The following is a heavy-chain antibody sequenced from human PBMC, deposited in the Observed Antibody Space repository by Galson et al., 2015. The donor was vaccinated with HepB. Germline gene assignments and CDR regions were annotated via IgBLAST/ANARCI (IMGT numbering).Heavy chain of an antibody. Sequence: SLRLSCAASGFTFSDYYMSWIRQAPGKGLEWVSYISSSSSYTNYADSVKGRFTISRDNAKNSLYLQMNSLRAKNTAVYYCARAPVAADSYFDLWGRGTLVTVSS. D-gene: IGHD2-15*01. CDR3: ARAPVAADSYFDL. J-gene: IGHJ2*01. CDR1: GFTFSDYY. CDR2: ISSSSSYT. V-gene: IGHV3-11*05.